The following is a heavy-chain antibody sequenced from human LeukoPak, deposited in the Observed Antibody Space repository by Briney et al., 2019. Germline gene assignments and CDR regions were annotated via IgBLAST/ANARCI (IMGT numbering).Heavy chain of an antibody. CDR1: GSTFSSYS. D-gene: IGHD1-26*01. J-gene: IGHJ4*02. Sequence: GGSLRLSCAASGSTFSSYSMNWVRQAPGKGLEWVSHITASGIAMFYADSVKGRFTISRDNAKNSLYLQMNSLRDEDTAVYYCASSGSYRFDYWGQGTLVTVSS. CDR2: ITASGIAM. V-gene: IGHV3-48*02. CDR3: ASSGSYRFDY.